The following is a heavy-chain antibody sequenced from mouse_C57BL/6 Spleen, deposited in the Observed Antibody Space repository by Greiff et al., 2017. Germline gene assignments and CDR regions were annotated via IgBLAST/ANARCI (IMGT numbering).Heavy chain of an antibody. V-gene: IGHV2-2*01. Sequence: QVQLQQSGPGLVQPSQSLSITCTVSGFSLTSYGVHWVRQSPGKGLEWLGVIWSGGSTDYNAAFISRLSISKDNSKSQVFFKMKSLQADDTAIYYCARNGVTKGYGYYAMDYWGQGTSVTVSS. D-gene: IGHD2-2*01. CDR1: GFSLTSYG. CDR2: IWSGGST. CDR3: ARNGVTKGYGYYAMDY. J-gene: IGHJ4*01.